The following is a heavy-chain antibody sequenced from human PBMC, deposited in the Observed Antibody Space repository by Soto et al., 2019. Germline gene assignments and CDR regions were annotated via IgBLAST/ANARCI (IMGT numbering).Heavy chain of an antibody. CDR1: GGTFSSYT. J-gene: IGHJ3*02. Sequence: SVKVSCKASGGTFSSYTISWVRQAPGQGLEWMGRIIPILGIANYAQKFQGRVTITADKSTSTAYMELSSLRSEDTAVYYCARDFTRGIHDAFDIWGQGTMVTVS. CDR2: IIPILGIA. V-gene: IGHV1-69*04. CDR3: ARDFTRGIHDAFDI. D-gene: IGHD5-18*01.